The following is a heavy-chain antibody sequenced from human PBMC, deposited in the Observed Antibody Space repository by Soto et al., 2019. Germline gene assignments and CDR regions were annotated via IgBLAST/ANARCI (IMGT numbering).Heavy chain of an antibody. CDR1: GYTFTSYY. V-gene: IGHV1-46*01. Sequence: ASVKVSCKASGYTFTSYYMHWVRQAPGQGLEWMGIINPSGGSTSYAQKFQGRVTMTRDTSTSTVYMELSSLRSEDTAVYYCARDPLCISTSCPAPFDYWGQGTLVTVSS. CDR3: ARDPLCISTSCPAPFDY. CDR2: INPSGGST. D-gene: IGHD2-2*01. J-gene: IGHJ4*02.